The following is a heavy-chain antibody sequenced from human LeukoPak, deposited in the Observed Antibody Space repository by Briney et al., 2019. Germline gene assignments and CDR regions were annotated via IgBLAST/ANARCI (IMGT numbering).Heavy chain of an antibody. CDR3: ARHAMRHQLADAFDI. Sequence: SQTLSLTCTVSGGSISSGGYYWSWIRQHPGKDLEWIGYIYYSGSTYYNPSLKSRVTISVDTSKNQFSLKLSSVTAADTAMYYCARHAMRHQLADAFDIWGQGTMVTVSS. D-gene: IGHD2-2*01. CDR2: IYYSGST. J-gene: IGHJ3*02. V-gene: IGHV4-31*03. CDR1: GGSISSGGYY.